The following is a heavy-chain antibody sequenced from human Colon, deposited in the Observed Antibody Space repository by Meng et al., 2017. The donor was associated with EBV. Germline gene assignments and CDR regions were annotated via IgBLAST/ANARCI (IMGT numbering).Heavy chain of an antibody. Sequence: QGQLVQSGAEVKKPGASVKVSCKASGYTFASYGLSWVRQAPGQGLEWMGWISGYNGNTKYAERLQGRVTMTADTSTSTAYMELRDLRSDDAAVYYCARSDAPGLDYWGQGTLVTVSS. D-gene: IGHD2-8*01. CDR2: ISGYNGNT. V-gene: IGHV1-18*01. J-gene: IGHJ4*02. CDR3: ARSDAPGLDY. CDR1: GYTFASYG.